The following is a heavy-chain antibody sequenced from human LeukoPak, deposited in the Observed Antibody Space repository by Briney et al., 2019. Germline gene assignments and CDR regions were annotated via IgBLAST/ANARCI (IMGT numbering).Heavy chain of an antibody. J-gene: IGHJ3*02. V-gene: IGHV1-18*01. Sequence: ASVKVSCKASGYTFTSNGISWVRQAPGQGLEWMGWISAYNGNTNYAQKLQGRVTMTTDTSTSTAYMELRSLRSDDTALYYCARFGLGKHIEVAGIPFDIWGQGTMVTVSS. D-gene: IGHD6-19*01. CDR2: ISAYNGNT. CDR3: ARFGLGKHIEVAGIPFDI. CDR1: GYTFTSNG.